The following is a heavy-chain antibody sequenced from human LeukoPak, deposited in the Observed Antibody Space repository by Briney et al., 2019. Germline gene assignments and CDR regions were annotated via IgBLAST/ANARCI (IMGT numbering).Heavy chain of an antibody. J-gene: IGHJ4*02. CDR2: IFYGGST. D-gene: IGHD3-10*01. Sequence: SETLSLTCTVSGGSISNSKYYWGWIRQPPGKGLEWIASIFYGGSTHYNPSLKSRVTILVDTSKNQFSLKMTSVTAADTAVYYCAREAITMVREEPLDYWGQGTLVTVSS. V-gene: IGHV4-39*07. CDR1: GGSISNSKYY. CDR3: AREAITMVREEPLDY.